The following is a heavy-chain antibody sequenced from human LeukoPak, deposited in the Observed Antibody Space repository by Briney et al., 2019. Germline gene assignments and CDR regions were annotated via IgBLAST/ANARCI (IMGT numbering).Heavy chain of an antibody. J-gene: IGHJ4*02. CDR1: GFTFSSYE. CDR3: ARDTYYYDSSGYLVLDY. D-gene: IGHD3-22*01. V-gene: IGHV3-48*03. Sequence: GGSLRLSCAASGFTFSSYEMNWVRQAPGKGLEWVSYISSSGITIYYVDSAKGRFTISRDNARNSLYLQMNSLRAEDTAVYYCARDTYYYDSSGYLVLDYWGQGTLVTVSS. CDR2: ISSSGITI.